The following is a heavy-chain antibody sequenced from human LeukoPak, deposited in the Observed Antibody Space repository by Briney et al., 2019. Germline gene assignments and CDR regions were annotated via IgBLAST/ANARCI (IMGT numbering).Heavy chain of an antibody. D-gene: IGHD6-13*01. CDR1: GFSFISYG. CDR2: ISGSGVNT. Sequence: GGSLRLSCAASGFSFISYGMSWARQAPGKGLEWVSAISGSGVNTYSADSVKGRFTISRDNSKNTLYLQMNSLRADDTAVYYCARRVYSSSWYYFDYWGQGTLVTVSS. J-gene: IGHJ4*02. V-gene: IGHV3-23*01. CDR3: ARRVYSSSWYYFDY.